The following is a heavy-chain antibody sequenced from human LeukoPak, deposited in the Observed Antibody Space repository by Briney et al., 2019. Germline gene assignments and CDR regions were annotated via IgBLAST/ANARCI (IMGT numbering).Heavy chain of an antibody. CDR2: IYYSGST. D-gene: IGHD5-18*01. J-gene: IGHJ5*02. CDR3: ARRDEYSYGPYNWFDP. Sequence: SETLSLTCTVSGGSISSSSYYWGWIRQPPGKGLEWIGSIYYSGSTYYNPSLKSRVTISVDTSKNQFSLKLGSVTAADTAVYYCARRDEYSYGPYNWFDPWGQGTLVTVSS. CDR1: GGSISSSSYY. V-gene: IGHV4-39*01.